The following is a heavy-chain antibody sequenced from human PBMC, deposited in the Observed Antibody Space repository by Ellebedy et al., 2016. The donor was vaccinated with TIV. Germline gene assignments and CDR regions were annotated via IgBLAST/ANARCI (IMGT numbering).Heavy chain of an antibody. CDR3: ARRTIVVPSGFDP. CDR1: GYTFTSYA. Sequence: ASVKVSCXASGYTFTSYAMHWVRQAPGQRLEWMGWINAGNGNTKYSQKFQGRVTITRDTSASTAYMELSSLRSEDTAVYYCARRTIVVPSGFDPWGQGTLVTVSS. CDR2: INAGNGNT. D-gene: IGHD3-22*01. J-gene: IGHJ5*02. V-gene: IGHV1-3*01.